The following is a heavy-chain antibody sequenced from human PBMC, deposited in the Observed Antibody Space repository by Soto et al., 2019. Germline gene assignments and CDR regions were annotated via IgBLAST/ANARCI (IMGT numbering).Heavy chain of an antibody. Sequence: ASVKVSCKASGYTFTGYYMHWVRQAPGQGLEWMGWINPNSGGTNYAQKFQGRVTMTRDTSISTAYMELSRLRSDDTAVYYCARDSGSGSYYDYYYYYGMDVWGQGTTVTVS. CDR2: INPNSGGT. V-gene: IGHV1-2*02. CDR3: ARDSGSGSYYDYYYYYGMDV. CDR1: GYTFTGYY. J-gene: IGHJ6*02. D-gene: IGHD1-26*01.